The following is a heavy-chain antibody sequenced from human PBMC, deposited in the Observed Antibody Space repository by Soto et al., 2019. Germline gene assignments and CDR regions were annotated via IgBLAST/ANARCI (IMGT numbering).Heavy chain of an antibody. CDR3: AREARATFDY. V-gene: IGHV3-7*01. J-gene: IGHJ4*02. Sequence: GGSQRLSSTDSGVNFTRYGMSWVRQAPGKGPEWVATINLDGSEKFYVDSVKGRFTISRDNAKNSLYLQMNSLRAEDTAVYYCAREARATFDYWGQGTLVTVSS. CDR2: INLDGSEK. CDR1: GVNFTRYG.